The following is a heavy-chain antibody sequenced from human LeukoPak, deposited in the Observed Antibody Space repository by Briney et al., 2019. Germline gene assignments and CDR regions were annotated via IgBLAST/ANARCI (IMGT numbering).Heavy chain of an antibody. Sequence: GGSLRLSCAASGFTFSGFAMHWVRQASGKGLEWVGRIRSKANSYATAYAASVRGRFTISRDDSKNTAYLQMNSLKTEDTAVYYCARQTGDLDYWGQGTPVTVSS. CDR1: GFTFSGFA. J-gene: IGHJ4*02. CDR2: IRSKANSYAT. D-gene: IGHD7-27*01. V-gene: IGHV3-73*01. CDR3: ARQTGDLDY.